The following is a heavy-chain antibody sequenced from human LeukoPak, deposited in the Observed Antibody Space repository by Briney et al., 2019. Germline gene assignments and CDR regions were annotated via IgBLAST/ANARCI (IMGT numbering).Heavy chain of an antibody. Sequence: ASVKVSCKASGYTFNSYVISWVRQAPGQGLDWMGWINTYNGNTNYAQKLQGRVTMTTDTSTSTAYMELRSLRSDDRAMYYCARTRAGDFWSGYYGIDYWGQGTLVTVSS. CDR1: GYTFNSYV. V-gene: IGHV1-18*01. D-gene: IGHD3-3*01. CDR2: INTYNGNT. CDR3: ARTRAGDFWSGYYGIDY. J-gene: IGHJ4*02.